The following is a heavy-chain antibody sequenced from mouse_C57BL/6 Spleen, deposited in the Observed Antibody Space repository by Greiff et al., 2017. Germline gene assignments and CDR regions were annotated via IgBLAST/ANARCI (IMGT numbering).Heavy chain of an antibody. CDR1: GFSLTSYG. V-gene: IGHV2-2*01. J-gene: IGHJ2*01. CDR3: ARNWYYGSSDYFDY. CDR2: IWSGGCT. Sequence: QVQLQQSGPGLVQPSQSLSITCTVSGFSLTSYGVHWVRQSPGKGLEWLGVIWSGGCTDYNAAFISRLSISKDNSKSQVFFKMNSLQADDTAIYYCARNWYYGSSDYFDYWGQGTTLTVSS. D-gene: IGHD1-1*01.